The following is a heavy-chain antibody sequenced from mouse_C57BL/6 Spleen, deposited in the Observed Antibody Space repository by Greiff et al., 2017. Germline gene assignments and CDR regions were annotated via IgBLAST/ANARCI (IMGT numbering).Heavy chain of an antibody. D-gene: IGHD3-2*02. Sequence: EVQLQQSGAELVRPGASVKLSCTASGFNIKDDYMHWVKQRPEQGLEWIGWIDPENGDTEYASKFQGKATITADTSSNTAYLQLSSLTSEDTAVYYCTGSSGYDAMDYWGQGTSGTVSS. J-gene: IGHJ4*01. CDR2: IDPENGDT. V-gene: IGHV14-4*01. CDR3: TGSSGYDAMDY. CDR1: GFNIKDDY.